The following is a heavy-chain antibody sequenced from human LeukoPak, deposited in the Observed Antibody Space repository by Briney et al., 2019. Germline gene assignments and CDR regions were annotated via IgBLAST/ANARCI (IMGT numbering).Heavy chain of an antibody. J-gene: IGHJ4*02. CDR3: ARGVDSSKVRD. D-gene: IGHD3-22*01. Sequence: PSETLSLTCTVSGGSISSGGSYWSCTRQHPGKGLEWIGCINYRGRIYYNPSLRSRLTISAGTSENQFSLKLSSVTAADTAVYYCARGVDSSKVRDWGQGTLVTVSS. CDR1: GGSISSGGSY. CDR2: INYRGRI. V-gene: IGHV4-31*03.